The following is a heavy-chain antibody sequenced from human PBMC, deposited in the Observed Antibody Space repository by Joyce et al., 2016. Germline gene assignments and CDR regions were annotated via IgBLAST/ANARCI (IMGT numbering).Heavy chain of an antibody. Sequence: QVQLVQSGAEVKKPGASVKFSCKAFGYTFTNYAIHWVRQAPGQRLEWMGWNTAGNGNTKYSEKFQGRFTITRDTSASTAYMELSNLRDEDTGVYYCVRDRAVDQDVWGQGTTVTVSS. V-gene: IGHV1-3*01. D-gene: IGHD3-10*01. CDR2: NTAGNGNT. J-gene: IGHJ6*02. CDR3: VRDRAVDQDV. CDR1: GYTFTNYA.